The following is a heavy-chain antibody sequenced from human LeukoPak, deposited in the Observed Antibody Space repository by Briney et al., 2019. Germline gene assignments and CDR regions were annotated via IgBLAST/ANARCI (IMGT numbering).Heavy chain of an antibody. CDR2: INPNSGGT. J-gene: IGHJ4*02. Sequence: ASVKVSCKASGYTFTGYYMHWVRQAPGQGLEWMGWINPNSGGTNYAQRFQGRVTMTRDTSISTAYMELSSLRSDDTAVYFCARDSHFDYWGQGTLVTVSS. CDR3: ARDSHFDY. CDR1: GYTFTGYY. V-gene: IGHV1-2*02.